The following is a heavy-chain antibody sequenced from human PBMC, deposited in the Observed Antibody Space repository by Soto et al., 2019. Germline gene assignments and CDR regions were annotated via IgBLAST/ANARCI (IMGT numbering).Heavy chain of an antibody. V-gene: IGHV3-33*01. D-gene: IGHD6-13*01. CDR2: IWYDGRYE. J-gene: IGHJ4*02. CDR3: AREPEGIAAAGPDY. CDR1: GFTFSNYA. Sequence: QVQLVESGGGVVQTGRSLRLFCAASGFTFSNYAMHWVRQAPGKGLEWVAVIWYDGRYEYYADSVKGRFTISRDHSRNPLYLQMNSLRAEDTAIYICAREPEGIAAAGPDYWGQGTLLTVSS.